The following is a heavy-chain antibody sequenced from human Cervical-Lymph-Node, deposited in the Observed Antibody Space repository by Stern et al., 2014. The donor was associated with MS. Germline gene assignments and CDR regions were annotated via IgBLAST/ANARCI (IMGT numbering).Heavy chain of an antibody. CDR3: ARDRGSHSDY. Sequence: QVQLVQSGAEVKKPGASVKVSCKASGYSFTAYFIHWVRQAHGQGLEWMGCISTDTGGANDAQRFQGSVTMTRDTSISTTYMELSRLRSDDTALYYCARDRGSHSDYWGQGTLVTVSS. CDR1: GYSFTAYF. V-gene: IGHV1-2*02. CDR2: ISTDTGGA. J-gene: IGHJ4*02. D-gene: IGHD1-26*01.